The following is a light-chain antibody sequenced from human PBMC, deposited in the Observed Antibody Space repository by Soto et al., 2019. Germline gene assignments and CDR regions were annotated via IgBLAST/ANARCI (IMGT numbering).Light chain of an antibody. V-gene: IGKV3-20*01. Sequence: EIVLTQSPGTLSLSPGERATLSCRASQSVSNNYLAWYQQKPGQAPRLLIYGASSRATGIPDRFSGSGSGTDFTLTISRLEPEEFAVYYCQQYVSTPWTFGQGTKVEIK. J-gene: IGKJ1*01. CDR1: QSVSNNY. CDR2: GAS. CDR3: QQYVSTPWT.